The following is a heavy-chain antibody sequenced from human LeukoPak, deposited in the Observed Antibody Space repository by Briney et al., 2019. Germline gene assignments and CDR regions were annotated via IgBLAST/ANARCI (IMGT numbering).Heavy chain of an antibody. V-gene: IGHV4-59*12. CDR2: IYYSGST. Sequence: SETLSVTCTVSGGSIIGYYLSWIRQPPGKGLEWIGSIYYSGSTNYNPSLKSRVTISVETSKNQFSLKLSSVTAADTAVYYCARYANSPYYYYAMDVWGQGTTVTVSS. CDR1: GGSIIGYY. CDR3: ARYANSPYYYYAMDV. D-gene: IGHD4/OR15-4a*01. J-gene: IGHJ6*02.